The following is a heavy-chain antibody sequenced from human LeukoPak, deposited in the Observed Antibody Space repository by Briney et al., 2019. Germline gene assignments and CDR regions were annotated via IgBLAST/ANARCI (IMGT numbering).Heavy chain of an antibody. Sequence: ASVKVSCKASGYTFTGYYMHWVRQAPGQGLGWMGWINPNSGGTNYAQKFQGRVTMTRDTSISTAYMELSRLRSDDTAVYYCARHRGSSGYYYAPWYYYGMDVWGQGTTVTVSS. V-gene: IGHV1-2*02. D-gene: IGHD3-22*01. J-gene: IGHJ6*02. CDR1: GYTFTGYY. CDR2: INPNSGGT. CDR3: ARHRGSSGYYYAPWYYYGMDV.